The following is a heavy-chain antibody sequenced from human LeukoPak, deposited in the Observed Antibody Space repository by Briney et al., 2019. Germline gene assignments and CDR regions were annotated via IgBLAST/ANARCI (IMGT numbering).Heavy chain of an antibody. Sequence: GGSLRLSCAASGFTFSSYAMHWVRQAPGKGLEWVAVISYDGSNKYYADSVKGRFTISRDNSKNTLYLQMNSLRAEDTAVYYCARDWKQQLVPWYYFDYWGQGTLVTVSS. V-gene: IGHV3-30-3*01. J-gene: IGHJ4*02. D-gene: IGHD6-13*01. CDR2: ISYDGSNK. CDR3: ARDWKQQLVPWYYFDY. CDR1: GFTFSSYA.